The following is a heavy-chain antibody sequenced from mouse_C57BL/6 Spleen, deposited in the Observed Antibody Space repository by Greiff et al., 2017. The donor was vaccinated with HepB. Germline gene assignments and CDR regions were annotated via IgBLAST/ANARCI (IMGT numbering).Heavy chain of an antibody. CDR1: GYSITSGYY. V-gene: IGHV3-6*01. D-gene: IGHD3-2*02. J-gene: IGHJ2*01. Sequence: EVKLQESGPGLVKPSQSLSLTCSVTGYSITSGYYWNWIRQFPGNKLEWMGYISYDGSNNYNPSLKNRISNTRDTSKNQFFLKLNSVTTEDTATYYCARVSSGYGYWGQGTTLTVSS. CDR3: ARVSSGYGY. CDR2: ISYDGSN.